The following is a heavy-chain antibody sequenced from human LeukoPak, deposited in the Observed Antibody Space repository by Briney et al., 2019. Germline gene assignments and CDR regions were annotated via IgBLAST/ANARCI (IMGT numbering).Heavy chain of an antibody. CDR2: IYYSGST. D-gene: IGHD7-27*01. V-gene: IGHV4-39*01. J-gene: IGHJ3*02. CDR3: AKPLLGGGPSDAFDI. Sequence: SETLSLTCTVSGGSISSSSYYWGWIRQPPGKGLEWIGSIYYSGSTYYNPSLKSRVTISVDTSKNQFSLKLSSVTAADTAVYYCAKPLLGGGPSDAFDIWGQGTMVTVSS. CDR1: GGSISSSSYY.